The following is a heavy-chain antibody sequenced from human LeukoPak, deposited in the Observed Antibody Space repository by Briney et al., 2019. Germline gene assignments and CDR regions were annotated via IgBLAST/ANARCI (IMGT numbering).Heavy chain of an antibody. Sequence: PGGSLRLSCAASRFTFSSYALHWVRQAPGKGLEWVAVIWYDGSNKYYADSVKGRFTISRDNSKNTLYLQMNSLRAEDTAVYYCARRTMVRRSYYGMDVWGQGTTVTVSS. CDR1: RFTFSSYA. J-gene: IGHJ6*02. CDR2: IWYDGSNK. D-gene: IGHD3-10*01. V-gene: IGHV3-33*08. CDR3: ARRTMVRRSYYGMDV.